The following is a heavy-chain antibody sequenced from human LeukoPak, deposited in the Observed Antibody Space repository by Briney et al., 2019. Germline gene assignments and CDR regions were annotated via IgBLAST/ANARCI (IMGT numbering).Heavy chain of an antibody. CDR1: GFTFDDYG. Sequence: PGGSLRLSCAASGFTFDDYGMSWVRQAPGKGLEWVSGINWNGGSTGYADSVKGRFTISRDNAKNSLYLQMNSLRAEDTALYYCAREDYDYVWGSYRYIYFDYWGQGTLVTVS. D-gene: IGHD3-16*02. CDR2: INWNGGST. J-gene: IGHJ4*02. CDR3: AREDYDYVWGSYRYIYFDY. V-gene: IGHV3-20*04.